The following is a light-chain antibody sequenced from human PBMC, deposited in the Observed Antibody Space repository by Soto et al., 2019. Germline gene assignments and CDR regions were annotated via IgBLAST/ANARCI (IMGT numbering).Light chain of an antibody. Sequence: EIVMTQSPATLSVSPGERATLSCRASQSVSSNLAWYQQKPGQAPRLLIYGASTGATGIPARFSGSGSGTEFTLTISSLQSEDFAVYYCQQYNNWPPVTFGPGTKVDIK. CDR1: QSVSSN. CDR3: QQYNNWPPVT. V-gene: IGKV3-15*01. CDR2: GAS. J-gene: IGKJ3*01.